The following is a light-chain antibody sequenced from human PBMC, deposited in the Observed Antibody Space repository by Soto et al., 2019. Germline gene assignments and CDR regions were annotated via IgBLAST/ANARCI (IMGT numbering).Light chain of an antibody. V-gene: IGKV3-20*01. J-gene: IGKJ3*01. CDR2: GAS. CDR1: QSVSSSY. CDR3: QQYGSSPL. Sequence: EIVLTQSPSTLALSPGERATLSCRASQSVSSSYLAWYQQKPGHAPSLLIYGASSRATGIPDTFSGSGSGTDFTLTISRPEPEDFAVYYCQQYGSSPLFGPGTKVDIK.